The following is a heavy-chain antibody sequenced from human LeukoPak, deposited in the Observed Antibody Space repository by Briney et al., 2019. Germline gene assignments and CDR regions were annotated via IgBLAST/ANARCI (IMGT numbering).Heavy chain of an antibody. V-gene: IGHV4-34*01. CDR3: ARGYSSSWYRPFDY. CDR1: GGSFSGYY. Sequence: SETLSLTCAVYGGSFSGYYWSWIRQPPGKGLEWIGEINHSGSTNYNPSLKSRVTISVDTSKNQFSLKLSSVTAVDTAVYYCARGYSSSWYRPFDYWGQGTLVTVSS. D-gene: IGHD6-13*01. J-gene: IGHJ4*02. CDR2: INHSGST.